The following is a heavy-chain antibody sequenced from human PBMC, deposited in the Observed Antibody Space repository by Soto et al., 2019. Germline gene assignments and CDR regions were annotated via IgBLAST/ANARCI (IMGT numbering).Heavy chain of an antibody. D-gene: IGHD3-22*01. CDR3: ARVDYYDSSGYYGY. CDR1: GYTFTIYG. Sequence: QVQLVQSGAEVKKRGASVKVSCKASGYTFTIYGISWLRQAPGQGLAGMGCISGYNGNTDYAQNLQDRVTLTTDASASSVYMELRSLRSDDTAVYYCARVDYYDSSGYYGYLGQGTVITVSS. J-gene: IGHJ4*02. V-gene: IGHV1-18*04. CDR2: ISGYNGNT.